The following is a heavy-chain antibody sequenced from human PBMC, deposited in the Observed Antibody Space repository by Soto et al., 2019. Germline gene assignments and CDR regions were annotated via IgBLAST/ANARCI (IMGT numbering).Heavy chain of an antibody. Sequence: EVQLLESGGGLVQPGGSLRLSCAASGFTFSSYAMSWVRQAPGKWLEWVSAISGSGGSTYYADSVKGRFTISRDNSKHTLYLQMNSLRAEDTAVYYWAKDRFLGVVGATYYFGSWGQGTLVTVSS. CDR1: GFTFSSYA. D-gene: IGHD1-26*01. CDR3: AKDRFLGVVGATYYFGS. J-gene: IGHJ4*02. V-gene: IGHV3-23*01. CDR2: ISGSGGST.